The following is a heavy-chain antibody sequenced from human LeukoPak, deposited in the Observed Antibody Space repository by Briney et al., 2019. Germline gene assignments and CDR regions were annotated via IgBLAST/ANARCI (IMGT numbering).Heavy chain of an antibody. J-gene: IGHJ4*02. CDR2: SYHSGST. CDR3: ASRFVSTMVRGVIRDY. CDR1: GCSISSGYY. Sequence: PETLSLTCAVSGCSISSGYYWGWIRQPPGKGLEWIGSSYHSGSTYYNPSLKSRVTISVDTSKNQFSLKLSSVTAADTAVYYCASRFVSTMVRGVIRDYWGQGTLVTVSS. V-gene: IGHV4-38-2*01. D-gene: IGHD3-10*01.